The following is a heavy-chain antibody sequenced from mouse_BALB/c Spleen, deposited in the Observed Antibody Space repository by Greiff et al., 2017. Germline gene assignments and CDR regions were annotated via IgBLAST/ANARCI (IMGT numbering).Heavy chain of an antibody. Sequence: EVKLQESGAELVKPGASVKLSCTASGFNIKDTYMHWVKQRPEQGLEWIGRIDPANGNTKYDPKFQGKATITADTSSNTAYLQLSSLTSEDTAVYYCARGDYGNYGAWFAYWGQGTLVTVSA. CDR2: IDPANGNT. D-gene: IGHD2-1*01. J-gene: IGHJ3*01. CDR3: ARGDYGNYGAWFAY. CDR1: GFNIKDTY. V-gene: IGHV14-3*02.